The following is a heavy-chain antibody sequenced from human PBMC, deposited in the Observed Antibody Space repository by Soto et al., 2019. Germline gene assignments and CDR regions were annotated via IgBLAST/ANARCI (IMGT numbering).Heavy chain of an antibody. Sequence: GGSLRLSCAASGFTFDDYAMHWVRQAPGKGLEWVSGISWNSGSIGYADSVKGRFTISRDNAKNSLYLQMNSLRSEDTALYYCAKDMGYDLSPLGYFDYWGQGTLVSVSS. CDR2: ISWNSGSI. V-gene: IGHV3-9*01. D-gene: IGHD5-12*01. CDR3: AKDMGYDLSPLGYFDY. CDR1: GFTFDDYA. J-gene: IGHJ4*02.